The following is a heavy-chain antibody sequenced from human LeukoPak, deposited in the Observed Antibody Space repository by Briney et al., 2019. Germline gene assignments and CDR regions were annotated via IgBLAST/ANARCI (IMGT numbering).Heavy chain of an antibody. CDR3: ASGAYSFYYMDV. J-gene: IGHJ6*03. V-gene: IGHV4-59*01. D-gene: IGHD5-18*01. CDR2: IYYSGST. CDR1: GGSISSYY. Sequence: SETLSLTCTVSGGSISSYYWSWIRQPPGKGLEWVGYIYYSGSTNYNPSLKSRVTISVDTSKNQFSLKLTSVTAADTAVYYCASGAYSFYYMDVWGKGTTVTISS.